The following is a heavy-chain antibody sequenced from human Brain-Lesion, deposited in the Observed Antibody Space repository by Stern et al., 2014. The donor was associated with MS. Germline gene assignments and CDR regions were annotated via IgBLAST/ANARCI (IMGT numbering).Heavy chain of an antibody. J-gene: IGHJ4*02. D-gene: IGHD2-21*01. CDR3: AGGLGF. CDR2: ITWDGGST. V-gene: IGHV3-43D*03. Sequence: QLVQSGGVVVQPGGSLRLSCAASGFTFDDYAMHWVRQAPGKGLEWVSLITWDGGSTSYTASVKGRFSISRDNRKSFLYLQMNSLRPEDTALYYCAGGLGFWGRGTLVTVSS. CDR1: GFTFDDYA.